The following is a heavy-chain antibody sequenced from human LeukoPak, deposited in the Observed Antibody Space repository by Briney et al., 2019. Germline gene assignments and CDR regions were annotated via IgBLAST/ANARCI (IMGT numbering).Heavy chain of an antibody. CDR1: GGSFSSSDYY. D-gene: IGHD7-27*01. J-gene: IGHJ3*02. V-gene: IGHV4-39*01. CDR2: IYYSRTT. CDR3: ARHEWGITNAFDI. Sequence: PSETLSLTCTVSGGSFSSSDYYWGWIRHPPGKGMGWIGIIYYSRTTYYNPPFKTPVPISVATSKKQFFLKLRSVTPADTPVYYCARHEWGITNAFDIWGQGTMVTVSS.